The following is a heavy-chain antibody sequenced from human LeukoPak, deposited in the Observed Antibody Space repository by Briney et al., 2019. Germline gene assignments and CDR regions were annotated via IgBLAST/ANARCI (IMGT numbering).Heavy chain of an antibody. Sequence: ASVEVSCKASEYTFTSYAMNWVRQAPGQGLEWMGWINTNTGNPTYAQGFTGRFVFSLDTSVSTAYLQISSLKAEDTAVYYCARDAVIVGATPHFDYWGQGTLVTVSS. CDR1: EYTFTSYA. J-gene: IGHJ4*02. CDR2: INTNTGNP. V-gene: IGHV7-4-1*02. D-gene: IGHD1-26*01. CDR3: ARDAVIVGATPHFDY.